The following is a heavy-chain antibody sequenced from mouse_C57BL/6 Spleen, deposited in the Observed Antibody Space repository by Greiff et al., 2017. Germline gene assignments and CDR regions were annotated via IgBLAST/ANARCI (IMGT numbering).Heavy chain of an antibody. V-gene: IGHV1-64*01. Sequence: QVQLQQPGAELVKPGASVKLSCKASGYTFTSYWMHWVKQRPGQGLEWIGMIHPNSGSTNYNEKFKSKATLTVDKSSSTAYMQLSSLTSEDSAVYYCASLDSSGRGYYAMEYWGQGTSVTVSS. CDR2: IHPNSGST. CDR1: GYTFTSYW. D-gene: IGHD3-2*02. J-gene: IGHJ4*01. CDR3: ASLDSSGRGYYAMEY.